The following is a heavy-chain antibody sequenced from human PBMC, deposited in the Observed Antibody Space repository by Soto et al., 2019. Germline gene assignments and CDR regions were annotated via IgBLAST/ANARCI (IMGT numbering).Heavy chain of an antibody. CDR1: GYTFTSYG. CDR2: ISAYNGNT. V-gene: IGHV1-18*01. D-gene: IGHD3-16*02. CDR3: ARLPLWFGGSGSHGSYRSSHMDV. J-gene: IGHJ6*03. Sequence: QVQLVQSGAEVKKPGASVKVSCKASGYTFTSYGISWVRQAPGQGLEWMGWISAYNGNTNYAQKLQGRVTMTTDTTASTAYMELRSLRSDDTAVYYCARLPLWFGGSGSHGSYRSSHMDVWGKGTTVTVSS.